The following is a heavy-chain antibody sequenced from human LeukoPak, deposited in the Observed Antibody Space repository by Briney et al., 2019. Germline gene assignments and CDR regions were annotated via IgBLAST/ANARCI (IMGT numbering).Heavy chain of an antibody. CDR2: TKQDGSEK. V-gene: IGHV3-7*01. Sequence: GGTLRLSCAASGVTFSSHWMTWVRPAPGKGREWVANTKQDGSEKYYVDSVKGRFTISRDNAKNSLYLQMNRLRAEDTAVYSCARDQGPPYCSSTSCSFAGFIDYWGQGTLVTVSS. D-gene: IGHD2-2*01. CDR1: GVTFSSHW. CDR3: ARDQGPPYCSSTSCSFAGFIDY. J-gene: IGHJ4*02.